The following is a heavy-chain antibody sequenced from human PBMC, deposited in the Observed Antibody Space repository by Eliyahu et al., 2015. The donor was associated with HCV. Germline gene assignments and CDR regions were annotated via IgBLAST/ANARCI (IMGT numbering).Heavy chain of an antibody. J-gene: IGHJ4*02. D-gene: IGHD6-13*01. CDR2: IAYDGNDK. Sequence: QVQLVESGGGVVQPGRSLRLSCAASGFSXSTYVMHWVRQAPGKGLEWVAIIAYDGNDKYYADSVKGRFTISRDSSKXTLYLHMNGLKTYDTAMYYCARGVVDDDKSLYSPFDYWGQGTLVTVSS. CDR1: GFSXSTYV. V-gene: IGHV3-30*03. CDR3: ARGVVDDDKSLYSPFDY.